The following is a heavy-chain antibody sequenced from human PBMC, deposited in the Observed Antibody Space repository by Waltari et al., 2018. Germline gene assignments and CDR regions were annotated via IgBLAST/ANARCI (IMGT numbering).Heavy chain of an antibody. CDR1: GFTFGSYN. V-gene: IGHV3-21*02. CDR2: ISASSVYI. J-gene: IGHJ4*02. CDR3: ARGDLGYCSTARCFDFDS. D-gene: IGHD2-2*01. Sequence: EVQLVESGGGLVKPGGSLRLSCEASGFTFGSYNMHWVRQAPGEGPGWVSSISASSVYIYYADSVKGRFTISRDNAKNSLYLEMKSLGADDTAVYYCARGDLGYCSTARCFDFDSWGQGTLVTVSS.